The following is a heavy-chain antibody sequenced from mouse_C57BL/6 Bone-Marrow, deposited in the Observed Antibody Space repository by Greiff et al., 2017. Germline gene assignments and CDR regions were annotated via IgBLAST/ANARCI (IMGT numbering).Heavy chain of an antibody. CDR1: GFTFSSYA. CDR2: ISSGGDYI. D-gene: IGHD1-1*01. J-gene: IGHJ1*03. V-gene: IGHV5-9-1*02. CDR3: TRAVPYYYGSSYRYFEV. Sequence: EVKLVESGEGLVKPGGSLKLSCAASGFTFSSYAMSWVRQTPEKRLEWVAYISSGGDYIYYADTVKGRFTISRDNARNTLYLQMSSLKSEDTAMYYCTRAVPYYYGSSYRYFEVWGTGTTVTVSS.